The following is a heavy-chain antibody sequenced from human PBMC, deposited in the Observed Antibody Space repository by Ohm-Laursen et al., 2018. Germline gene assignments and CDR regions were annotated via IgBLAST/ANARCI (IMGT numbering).Heavy chain of an antibody. Sequence: SSLRLSCSASGFTLTTYGMYWVRQAPGKGLEWVAAISYVGSNRYYADSVKGRFTISRHNSKNTVYLEMNSLRAEDTAVYYCARSFGEVPVATEASYYYYYGMDVWGQGTTVTVSS. CDR2: ISYVGSNR. V-gene: IGHV3-30*03. J-gene: IGHJ6*02. D-gene: IGHD2-2*01. CDR1: GFTLTTYG. CDR3: ARSFGEVPVATEASYYYYYGMDV.